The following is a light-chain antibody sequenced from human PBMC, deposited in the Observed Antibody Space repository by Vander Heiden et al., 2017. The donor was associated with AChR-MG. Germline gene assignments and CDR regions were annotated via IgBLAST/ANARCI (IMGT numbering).Light chain of an antibody. CDR2: SAS. J-gene: IGKJ4*01. V-gene: IGKV1-6*02. Sequence: IRMTQSPSSLSASVGDTVTITCRASQGIRNDLGWFQQKPEEAPKLLIYSASTLQTGVPSRFRGGGSDTVLTLTISSLQPEDFATYFCHQEYNYPVTFGGGTRVEIK. CDR3: HQEYNYPVT. CDR1: QGIRND.